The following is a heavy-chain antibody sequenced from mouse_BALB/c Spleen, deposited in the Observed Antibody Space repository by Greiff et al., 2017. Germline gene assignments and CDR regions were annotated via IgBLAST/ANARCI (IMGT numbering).Heavy chain of an antibody. V-gene: IGHV5-17*02. CDR3: ARGGNYVGYAMDY. Sequence: EVKLVESGGGLVQPGGSRKLSCAASGFTFSSFGMHWVRQAPEKGLEWVAYISSGSSTIYYADTVKGRFTISRDNPKNTLFLQMTSLRSEDTAMYYCARGGNYVGYAMDYWGQGTSVTVSS. CDR1: GFTFSSFG. CDR2: ISSGSSTI. D-gene: IGHD2-1*01. J-gene: IGHJ4*01.